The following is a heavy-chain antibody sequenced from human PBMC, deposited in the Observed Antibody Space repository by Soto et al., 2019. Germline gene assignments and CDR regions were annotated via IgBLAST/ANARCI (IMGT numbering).Heavy chain of an antibody. Sequence: QVQLVQSGAEVKKPGASVKVSCKASGYTFTGYYMHWVRQAPGQGLEWMGWINPNSGGTNYAQKFQGWVTMTRDTSISTAYMELSRVRSDDTDVYYCAREWVQEYIWGSYRSFDYWGQGTLVTVSS. D-gene: IGHD3-16*02. CDR2: INPNSGGT. CDR3: AREWVQEYIWGSYRSFDY. J-gene: IGHJ4*02. V-gene: IGHV1-2*04. CDR1: GYTFTGYY.